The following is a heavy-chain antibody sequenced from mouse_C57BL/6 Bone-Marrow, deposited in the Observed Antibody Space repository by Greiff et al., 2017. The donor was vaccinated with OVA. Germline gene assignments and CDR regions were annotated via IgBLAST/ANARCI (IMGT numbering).Heavy chain of an antibody. CDR3: ASQGWLLPYFDY. D-gene: IGHD2-3*01. CDR1: GYTFTDYY. J-gene: IGHJ2*01. V-gene: IGHV14-2*01. CDR2: IDPEDGET. Sequence: VQLQQSGPELVKPGASVKISCKASGYTFTDYYMHWVKQRTEQGLEWIGRIDPEDGETKYAPKFQGKATITADTSSNTAYLQLSSLTSEDTAVYYCASQGWLLPYFDYWGQGTTLTVSS.